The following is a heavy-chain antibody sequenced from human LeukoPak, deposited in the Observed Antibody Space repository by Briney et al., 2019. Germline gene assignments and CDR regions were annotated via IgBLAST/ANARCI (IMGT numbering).Heavy chain of an antibody. D-gene: IGHD3-9*01. J-gene: IGHJ4*02. V-gene: IGHV1-69*05. CDR1: GGTFSSYA. Sequence: SVKVSCKASGGTFSSYAISWVRQAPGQGLEWMGGIIPIFGTANYAQKFQGRVTITTDESTSTAYMELSSLRSEDTAVYYCARGTRNYGILTGYCRGGYFDYWGQGTLVTVSS. CDR3: ARGTRNYGILTGYCRGGYFDY. CDR2: IIPIFGTA.